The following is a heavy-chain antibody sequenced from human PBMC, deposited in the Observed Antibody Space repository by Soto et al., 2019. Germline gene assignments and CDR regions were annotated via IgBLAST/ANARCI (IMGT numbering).Heavy chain of an antibody. J-gene: IGHJ4*02. Sequence: SETLSLTCAVYGGSFSGYYWSWIRQPPGKGLERIGEINHSGSTNYNPSLKSRDNISVDTSKNQFSLKLSSVTAADTAVYYCARTMRVYCSGGSCYQKPFFDYWGQGSLVTVSS. D-gene: IGHD2-15*01. CDR3: ARTMRVYCSGGSCYQKPFFDY. CDR1: GGSFSGYY. V-gene: IGHV4-34*01. CDR2: INHSGST.